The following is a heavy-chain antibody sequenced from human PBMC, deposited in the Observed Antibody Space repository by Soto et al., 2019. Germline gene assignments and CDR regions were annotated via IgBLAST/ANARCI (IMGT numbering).Heavy chain of an antibody. V-gene: IGHV3-7*01. CDR3: ARAPGIGADGTPQY. CDR1: RFTFSSYW. Sequence: PGWSLRLSCAASRFTFSSYWMSLVRQAPGKGLEWVANINQDGSEKYYVDSVKGRFTISRDNAKNSLYLQMNSLRAEDTAVYYCARAPGIGADGTPQYWGEGTRVTVFS. D-gene: IGHD6-13*01. J-gene: IGHJ4*02. CDR2: INQDGSEK.